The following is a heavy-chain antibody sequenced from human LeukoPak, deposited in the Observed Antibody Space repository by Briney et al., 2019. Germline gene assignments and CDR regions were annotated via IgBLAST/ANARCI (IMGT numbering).Heavy chain of an antibody. J-gene: IGHJ4*02. D-gene: IGHD5-24*01. CDR1: GGSFSGYY. CDR3: ARSRLHPIIFDY. Sequence: SGTLSLTCAVYGGSFSGYYWSWIRQPPGKGLEWIGEINHSGSTNYNPSLKSRVSISVDTSKTQFSLKLSSVTAADTAVYYCARSRLHPIIFDYWGQGTLVTVSS. CDR2: INHSGST. V-gene: IGHV4-34*01.